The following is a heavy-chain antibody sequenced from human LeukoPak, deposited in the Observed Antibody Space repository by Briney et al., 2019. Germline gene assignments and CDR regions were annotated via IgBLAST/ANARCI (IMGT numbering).Heavy chain of an antibody. Sequence: ASVKVSCKNSGYPFTSYDIHWVRQAAGHGLEWMSWMTPNSEKRAYAQKFQGRVTMTTNTSIDTAYMELSSLTFDDTAIYYCARGRGWGILDSWGQGHLVTVSS. CDR2: MTPNSEKR. V-gene: IGHV1-8*01. D-gene: IGHD6-19*01. CDR3: ARGRGWGILDS. CDR1: GYPFTSYD. J-gene: IGHJ4*02.